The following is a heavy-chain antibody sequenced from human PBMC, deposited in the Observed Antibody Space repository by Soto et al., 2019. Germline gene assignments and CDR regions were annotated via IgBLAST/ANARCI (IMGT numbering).Heavy chain of an antibody. CDR2: ISASGGSI. Sequence: GGSLRLSCAASGFAFRDYALSWVRQAPGKGLEWVSTISASGGSIYYADSVKGRFTISRDNSKNTLYLQMNRLRAEDTARYYCAKESRGSYFPPLLDSWGQGTLVTVSS. D-gene: IGHD1-26*01. V-gene: IGHV3-23*01. J-gene: IGHJ4*02. CDR1: GFAFRDYA. CDR3: AKESRGSYFPPLLDS.